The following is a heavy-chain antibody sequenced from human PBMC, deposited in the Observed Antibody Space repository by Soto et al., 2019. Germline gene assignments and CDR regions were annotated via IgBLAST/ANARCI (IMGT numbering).Heavy chain of an antibody. Sequence: QVQLQESGPGLVRPSQTLSLTCTVSGGSISSGDYYWSWIRQHPGRGLEWIGYVYYSGITFYNPSLKSRLTISVDTSKNQFHLRLGSVTAADTAVYYCAREMFSRTWYPGDWGQGTLVTVSS. D-gene: IGHD6-13*01. CDR2: VYYSGIT. CDR1: GGSISSGDYY. CDR3: AREMFSRTWYPGD. V-gene: IGHV4-31*03. J-gene: IGHJ4*02.